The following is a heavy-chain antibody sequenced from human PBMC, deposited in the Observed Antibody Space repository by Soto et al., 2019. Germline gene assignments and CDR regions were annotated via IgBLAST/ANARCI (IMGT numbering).Heavy chain of an antibody. J-gene: IGHJ4*02. CDR2: ISYDGSNK. CDR1: GFTFSSYA. D-gene: IGHD4-4*01. CDR3: AREKRMTTVTPGGYFDY. V-gene: IGHV3-30-3*01. Sequence: QVQLVESGGGVVQPGRSLRLSCAASGFTFSSYAMHWVRQAPGKGLEWVAVISYDGSNKYYADSVKGRFTISRDNSKNPLYLQMNSLRAEDTAVYYCAREKRMTTVTPGGYFDYWGQGTLVTVSS.